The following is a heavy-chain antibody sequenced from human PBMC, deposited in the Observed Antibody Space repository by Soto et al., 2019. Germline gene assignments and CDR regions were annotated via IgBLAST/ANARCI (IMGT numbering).Heavy chain of an antibody. CDR2: ISAYNGNT. CDR1: GYTFTNFG. D-gene: IGHD3-16*01. V-gene: IGHV1-18*01. J-gene: IGHJ4*02. CDR3: ARGGSRIEY. Sequence: QVQLVQSGAEVKKPGASVKVSCKASGYTFTNFGISWVRQAPGQGLEWMGWISAYNGNTNYAQKFQGRVTMTTDTSTSTAYVEVRSLTFDDTAVYDCARGGSRIEYRGQGTLVTVSS.